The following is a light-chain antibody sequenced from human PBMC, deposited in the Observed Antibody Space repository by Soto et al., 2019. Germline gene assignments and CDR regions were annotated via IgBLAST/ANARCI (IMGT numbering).Light chain of an antibody. CDR1: SSDVGTYNY. Sequence: QSALTQPSSVSGSLGQSVTISCTGTSSDVGTYNYVSWYQQHPGKAPKVMIYDVSERPSGVPDRFSGSKSGNTASLTISGLQAEDEADYYCCSYAGSPRYVLGTGTKVTVL. CDR2: DVS. V-gene: IGLV2-11*01. J-gene: IGLJ1*01. CDR3: CSYAGSPRYV.